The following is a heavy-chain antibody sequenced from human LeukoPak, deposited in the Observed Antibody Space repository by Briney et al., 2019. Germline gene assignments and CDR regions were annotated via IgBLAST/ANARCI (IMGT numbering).Heavy chain of an antibody. CDR3: AKGGSDWPLDY. Sequence: GGSLRLSCAASGFTFSSYWIHWVRQAPGKGLVWVSRIKSDGSSTSYADSVKGRFTISRDNSKNTLYLQMNSLRAEDTAVYYCAKGGSDWPLDYWGQGTLVTVSS. CDR2: IKSDGSST. J-gene: IGHJ4*02. D-gene: IGHD2-21*02. V-gene: IGHV3-74*01. CDR1: GFTFSSYW.